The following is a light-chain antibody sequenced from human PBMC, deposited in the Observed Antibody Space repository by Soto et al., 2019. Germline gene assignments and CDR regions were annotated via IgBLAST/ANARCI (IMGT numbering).Light chain of an antibody. CDR1: QSLSSSY. CDR3: QHYVRSPFT. V-gene: IGKV3-20*01. J-gene: IGKJ3*01. Sequence: EIVLTQSPGTLSLSPGERATLSCRASQSLSSSYLVWYQQKPGQAPRLLIYGASNRATGIPDRFSGSGSGTDFTLTISRREPEDFAVYYCQHYVRSPFTFGPGTKVDIK. CDR2: GAS.